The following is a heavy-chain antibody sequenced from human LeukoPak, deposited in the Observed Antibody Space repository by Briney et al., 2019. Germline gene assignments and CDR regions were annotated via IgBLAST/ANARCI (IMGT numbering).Heavy chain of an antibody. CDR3: AGSTVTRGDY. Sequence: SETLSLTCAVYGGSFSGYYWSWIRQPPGKGLEWIGEINHSGSTNYNPSLKSRVTISVDTSKNQFSLKPSSVTAADTAVYYCAGSTVTRGDYWGQGTLVTVSS. CDR2: INHSGST. CDR1: GGSFSGYY. J-gene: IGHJ4*02. D-gene: IGHD4-17*01. V-gene: IGHV4-34*01.